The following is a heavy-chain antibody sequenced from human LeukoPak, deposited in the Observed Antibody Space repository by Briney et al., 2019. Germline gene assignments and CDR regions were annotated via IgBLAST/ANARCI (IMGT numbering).Heavy chain of an antibody. D-gene: IGHD3-10*01. CDR2: IVGSGSTT. Sequence: GGSLRLSCAASEFTFRSHVMSWVRQAPGKGLEWISAIVGSGSTTHYADPVKGRFTISRDNSKNTLYLQMNSLRADDTALYYCAREGSSHDAFDIWGQGTVVTVSS. CDR3: AREGSSHDAFDI. J-gene: IGHJ3*02. CDR1: EFTFRSHV. V-gene: IGHV3-23*01.